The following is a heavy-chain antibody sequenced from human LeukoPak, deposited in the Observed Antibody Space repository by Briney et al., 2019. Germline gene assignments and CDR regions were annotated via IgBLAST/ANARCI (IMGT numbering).Heavy chain of an antibody. CDR3: AKDGGSSAGIVRS. CDR2: IKQDGSEK. CDR1: GFTFSSYW. Sequence: GGSLRLSCAASGFTFSSYWMSWVRQAPGKGLEWVANIKQDGSEKYYVDSVKGRFTISRDNAKNSLYLQMNSLRAEDTAVYYCAKDGGSSAGIVRSWGQGTLVTVSS. V-gene: IGHV3-7*01. D-gene: IGHD6-6*01. J-gene: IGHJ5*02.